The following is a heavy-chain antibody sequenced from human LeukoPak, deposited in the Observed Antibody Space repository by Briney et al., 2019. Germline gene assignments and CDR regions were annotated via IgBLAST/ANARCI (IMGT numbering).Heavy chain of an antibody. Sequence: SETLSLTCAVYGGSFSGHYWSWIRQPPGKGLEWIGEINHSGNTNYNPSLKSRVTLSVDTSKNQFSVKLRSVPAADTAIYYCARGLDGIEATLSGYWSQGALVTVSS. CDR1: GGSFSGHY. V-gene: IGHV4-34*01. CDR3: ARGLDGIEATLSGY. CDR2: INHSGNT. D-gene: IGHD5-12*01. J-gene: IGHJ4*02.